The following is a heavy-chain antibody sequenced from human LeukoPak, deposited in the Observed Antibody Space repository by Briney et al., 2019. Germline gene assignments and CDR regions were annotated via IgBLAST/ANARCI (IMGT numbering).Heavy chain of an antibody. CDR1: GFTFSSYA. CDR2: ISGSGGST. D-gene: IGHD2-15*01. V-gene: IGHV3-23*01. Sequence: GGSLRLSCAASGFTFSSYAMSWVRQAPGKGLEWVSAISGSGGSTYYADSVKGRFTISRDNAKNSLYLQMNSLRAEDTAVYYCASPYCSGGSCYSGTNWFDPWGQGTLVTVSS. CDR3: ASPYCSGGSCYSGTNWFDP. J-gene: IGHJ5*02.